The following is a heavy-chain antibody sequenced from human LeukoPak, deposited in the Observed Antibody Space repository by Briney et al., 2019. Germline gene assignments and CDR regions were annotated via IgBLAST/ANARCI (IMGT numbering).Heavy chain of an antibody. Sequence: SETLSLTCTVSGGSISSYYWSWIRQLPGKGLEWIGYIYYSGSTNYNPSLKSRVTISVDTSKNQFSLKLSSVTAADTAVYYCASIVYYGSGSPPIGFDPWGQGTLVTVSS. CDR1: GGSISSYY. V-gene: IGHV4-59*08. D-gene: IGHD3-10*01. J-gene: IGHJ5*02. CDR3: ASIVYYGSGSPPIGFDP. CDR2: IYYSGST.